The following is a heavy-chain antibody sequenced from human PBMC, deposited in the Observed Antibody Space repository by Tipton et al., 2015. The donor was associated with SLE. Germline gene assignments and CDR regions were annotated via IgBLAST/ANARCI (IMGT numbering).Heavy chain of an antibody. J-gene: IGHJ4*02. CDR3: ARDTLGGLDY. V-gene: IGHV4-61*02. CDR1: GGSISSGSYY. CDR2: IYTSGST. D-gene: IGHD7-27*01. Sequence: SLTCTVSGGSISSGSYYWSWIRQPAGKGLEWIGRIYTSGSTNYNPSLKSRVTISVDTSKNQFSLKLSSVTAADTAVYYCARDTLGGLDYWGQGTLVTVSS.